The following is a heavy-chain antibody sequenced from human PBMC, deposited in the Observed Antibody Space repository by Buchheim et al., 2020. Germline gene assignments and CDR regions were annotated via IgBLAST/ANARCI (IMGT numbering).Heavy chain of an antibody. CDR2: IYPDGSDT. CDR1: GYSFAKYY. V-gene: IGHV5-51*01. CDR3: ARNRESATSEDFDS. J-gene: IGHJ4*02. Sequence: EVQLVQSRAEVKKSGESLTISCEGSGYSFAKYYIAWVRQMPGKGLEWMGIIYPDGSDTRYSSSFRGQVIMSADKSISTSLPHLSSLKASDTAIYYCARNRESATSEDFDSWGQGT. D-gene: IGHD3-16*02.